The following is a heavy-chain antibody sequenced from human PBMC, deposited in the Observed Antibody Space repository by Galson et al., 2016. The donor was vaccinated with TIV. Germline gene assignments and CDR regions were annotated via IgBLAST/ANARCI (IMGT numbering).Heavy chain of an antibody. J-gene: IGHJ5*02. CDR3: ARATNYYDNWFDP. CDR2: ILPIFGTT. V-gene: IGHV1-69*05. CDR1: GGTFNIYA. Sequence: SVKVSCKASGGTFNIYAISWVRQAPGQGLEWMGGILPIFGTTKYAQKFQGTDTITTDESTDTAYEEFNTLTSEDTAVYYCARATNYYDNWFDPWGQGTLVTVSS. D-gene: IGHD3-10*01.